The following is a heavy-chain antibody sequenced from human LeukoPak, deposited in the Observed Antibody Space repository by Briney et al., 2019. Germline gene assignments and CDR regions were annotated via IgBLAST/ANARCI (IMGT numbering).Heavy chain of an antibody. CDR2: INPNSGGT. CDR3: ASYNSKTMTYYYDSSGPEDY. V-gene: IGHV1-2*02. Sequence: EASVKVSCKASGYTFTGYYMHWVRQAPGQGLEWMGWINPNSGGTNYAQKFQGRVTMTRDTSISTAYMELSRLRSDDTAVYYCASYNSKTMTYYYDSSGPEDYWGQETLVTVSS. J-gene: IGHJ4*02. CDR1: GYTFTGYY. D-gene: IGHD3-22*01.